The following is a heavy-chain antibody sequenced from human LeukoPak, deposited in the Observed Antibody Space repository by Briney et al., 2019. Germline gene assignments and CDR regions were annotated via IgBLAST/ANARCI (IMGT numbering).Heavy chain of an antibody. CDR3: ARASIEGYCSRSSCYVWLEP. CDR2: IFGSEST. J-gene: IGHJ5*02. Sequence: PSATLSLTCTVLGASVSNYYWSWIRQPAGKGLEWIGHIFGSESTNCNPSLKSRLTMSVDTSKNQLSLKLNSVTAADTAVYYCARASIEGYCSRSSCYVWLEPWGEGTLVTVSS. D-gene: IGHD2-2*01. CDR1: GASVSNYY. V-gene: IGHV4-4*07.